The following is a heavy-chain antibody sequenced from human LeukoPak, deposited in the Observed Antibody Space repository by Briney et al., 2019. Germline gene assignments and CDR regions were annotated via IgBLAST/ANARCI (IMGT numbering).Heavy chain of an antibody. CDR3: AKDGYGDPDLYMDV. Sequence: GGSLRLSCAASGFTFDDYAMHWVRQAPGKGLEWVSGISWNSGSIGYADSVKGRFTISRDNTKNSLYLQMSSLRAEDTALYYCAKDGYGDPDLYMDVWGKGTTVTISS. D-gene: IGHD4-17*01. V-gene: IGHV3-9*01. CDR2: ISWNSGSI. J-gene: IGHJ6*03. CDR1: GFTFDDYA.